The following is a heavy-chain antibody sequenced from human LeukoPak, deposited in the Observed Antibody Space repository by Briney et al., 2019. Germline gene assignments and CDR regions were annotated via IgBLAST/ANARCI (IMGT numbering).Heavy chain of an antibody. V-gene: IGHV3-7*01. D-gene: IGHD2-21*02. CDR3: ARKAYCGGDCYLGNWFFDL. CDR1: GFTFSSYW. Sequence: GGSLRLSCAASGFTFSSYWMFWVRQAPGKGLEWVANIKQDGSEKHYVDSVKGRFTISRDNAKNSLYLQMNSLRAEDTAVYYCARKAYCGGDCYLGNWFFDLRGRGTLVIVSS. CDR2: IKQDGSEK. J-gene: IGHJ2*01.